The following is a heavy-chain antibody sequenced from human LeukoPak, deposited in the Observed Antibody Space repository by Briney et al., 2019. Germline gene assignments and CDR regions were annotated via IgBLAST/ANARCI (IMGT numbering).Heavy chain of an antibody. V-gene: IGHV4-34*01. CDR3: ARGDDYTTFDY. CDR1: GGSFSGYY. Sequence: SSETLSLTCAVYGGSFSGYYWSWIRQPPGKGLEWIGEINHSGSTNYNPSLKRRVTISVDTSKNQFSLKLSSVTAADTAVYYCARGDDYTTFDYWGQGTLVTVSS. D-gene: IGHD4-11*01. CDR2: INHSGST. J-gene: IGHJ4*02.